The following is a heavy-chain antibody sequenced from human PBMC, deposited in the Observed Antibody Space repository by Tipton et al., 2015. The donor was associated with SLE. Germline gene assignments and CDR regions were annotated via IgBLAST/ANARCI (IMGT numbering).Heavy chain of an antibody. J-gene: IGHJ3*02. Sequence: SLRLSCAASGFTFSSYEMNWVRQAPGKGLEWVSYISSSGSTIYYADSVKGRFTISRDNAKNTLYLQMNSLRAEDTAVYYCAKGMIVPSPGAFDIWGQGTMVTVSS. D-gene: IGHD3-22*01. CDR3: AKGMIVPSPGAFDI. CDR2: ISSSGSTI. V-gene: IGHV3-48*03. CDR1: GFTFSSYE.